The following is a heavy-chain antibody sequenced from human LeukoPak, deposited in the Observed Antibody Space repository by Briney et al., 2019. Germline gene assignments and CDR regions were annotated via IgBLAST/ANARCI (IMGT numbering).Heavy chain of an antibody. J-gene: IGHJ6*02. CDR2: IYYSGST. V-gene: IGHV4-31*03. Sequence: KPSETLSLTCTVSGGSISSGGYYWSWIRQHPGKGLEWIGYIYYSGSTYYNPSLKSRVTISVDTSKNQFSLKLSSVTAADTAVYYCAREPTPLRFLSADENPQYGMDVWGQGTTVTVSS. D-gene: IGHD3-3*01. CDR3: AREPTPLRFLSADENPQYGMDV. CDR1: GGSISSGGYY.